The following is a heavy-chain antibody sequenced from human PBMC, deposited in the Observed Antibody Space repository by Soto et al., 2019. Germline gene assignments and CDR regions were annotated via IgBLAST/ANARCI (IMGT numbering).Heavy chain of an antibody. V-gene: IGHV3-23*01. CDR3: AKMGLWFGESQLDY. CDR1: GFTFSSYA. J-gene: IGHJ4*02. CDR2: ISGSGGST. Sequence: PGGSLRLSCAASGFTFSSYAMSWVRQAPGKGLEWVSAISGSGGSTYYADSVKGRFTISRDNSKNTLYLQMNSLRAEDTAVYYCAKMGLWFGESQLDYWGQGTLVTVSS. D-gene: IGHD3-10*01.